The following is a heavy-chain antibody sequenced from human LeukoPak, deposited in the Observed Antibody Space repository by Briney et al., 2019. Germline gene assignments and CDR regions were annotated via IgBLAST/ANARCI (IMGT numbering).Heavy chain of an antibody. CDR2: IYPGDSDT. Sequence: GESLKISCKGSGYSFTSYWIGWVRQMPGKGLEWMGIIYPGDSDTRYSPSFQGQVTISADKSISTAYLQWSSLKASDTAMYYCARCITMVRGVPNWFDPWGQGTLVIVSS. V-gene: IGHV5-51*01. D-gene: IGHD3-10*01. CDR3: ARCITMVRGVPNWFDP. CDR1: GYSFTSYW. J-gene: IGHJ5*02.